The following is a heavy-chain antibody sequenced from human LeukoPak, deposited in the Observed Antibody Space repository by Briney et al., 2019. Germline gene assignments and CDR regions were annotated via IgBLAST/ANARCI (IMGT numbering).Heavy chain of an antibody. CDR1: GGSISSYY. CDR3: AGGGGSGTYYYYMDV. V-gene: IGHV4-59*01. Sequence: PSETLSLTCTVSGGSISSYYWSWIRQPPGKGLEWIGYIYYSGSTNYNPSLKSRVTISVDTSKNQFSLKLSSVTAADTAVYYCAGGGGSGTYYYYMDVWGKGTTVTISS. CDR2: IYYSGST. D-gene: IGHD6-19*01. J-gene: IGHJ6*03.